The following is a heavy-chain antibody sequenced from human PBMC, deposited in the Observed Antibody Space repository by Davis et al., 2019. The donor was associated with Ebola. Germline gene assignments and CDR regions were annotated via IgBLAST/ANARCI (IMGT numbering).Heavy chain of an antibody. J-gene: IGHJ4*02. D-gene: IGHD6-6*01. CDR2: ISTYNGNT. Sequence: ASVKVSCKASGYTFTSYGISWVRQAPGQGLEWMGWISTYNGNTNYAQKLQGRVTMTTDTSTSTAYMELRSLRSDDTAVYYCARDVGYSSSSGDDYWGQGTLVTVSS. V-gene: IGHV1-18*01. CDR3: ARDVGYSSSSGDDY. CDR1: GYTFTSYG.